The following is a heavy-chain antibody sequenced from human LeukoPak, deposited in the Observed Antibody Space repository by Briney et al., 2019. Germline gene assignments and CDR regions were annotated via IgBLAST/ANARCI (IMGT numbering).Heavy chain of an antibody. Sequence: GGSLRLSCAASGFTFSNLWMSWVRQAPGKGLKWVANIKQDGSEKYYVDSVKGRFTISRDNAQNSLYLQMNSLRAEDTAVYYCAREGYDGAFDIWGQGTMVTVSS. CDR2: IKQDGSEK. J-gene: IGHJ3*02. V-gene: IGHV3-7*01. CDR1: GFTFSNLW. CDR3: AREGYDGAFDI. D-gene: IGHD5-12*01.